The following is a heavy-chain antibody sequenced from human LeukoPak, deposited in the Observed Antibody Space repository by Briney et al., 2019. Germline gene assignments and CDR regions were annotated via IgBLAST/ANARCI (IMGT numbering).Heavy chain of an antibody. J-gene: IGHJ4*02. CDR2: MNPNSGNT. D-gene: IGHD4-17*01. CDR3: ARGDPVFTVRGNDY. CDR1: EYTFTSYD. V-gene: IGHV1-8*01. Sequence: ASVKVSCKASEYTFTSYDINWVRQATGQGLEWVGWMNPNSGNTGYAQKFQGRVTMTRNTSISTAYMELSSLRSEDTAVYYCARGDPVFTVRGNDYWGQGTLVTVSS.